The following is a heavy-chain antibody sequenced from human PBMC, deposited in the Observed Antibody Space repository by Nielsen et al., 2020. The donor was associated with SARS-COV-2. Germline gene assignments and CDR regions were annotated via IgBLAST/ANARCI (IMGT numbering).Heavy chain of an antibody. CDR3: ARGPQSRLAAWCYYYMDV. D-gene: IGHD2-15*01. J-gene: IGHJ6*03. Sequence: WVRQAPGQRLEWMGWINAGNGNTKYSQKFQGRVTITRDTSASTAYMELSSPRSEDTAVYYCARGPQSRLAAWCYYYMDVWGKGTTVTVSS. V-gene: IGHV1-3*01. CDR2: INAGNGNT.